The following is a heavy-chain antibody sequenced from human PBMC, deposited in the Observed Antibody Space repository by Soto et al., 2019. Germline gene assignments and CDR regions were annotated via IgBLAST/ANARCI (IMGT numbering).Heavy chain of an antibody. J-gene: IGHJ5*02. V-gene: IGHV3-11*01. Sequence: GGSLRLSCAASGFTFSDYYMSWIRQAPGKGLEWVSYISSSGSTIYYADSVKGRFTISRDNAKNSLYLLMNSLRAEDTAVYYCARSPPDFGITGKVWFDPWGQGTLVTVSS. CDR2: ISSSGSTI. CDR3: ARSPPDFGITGKVWFDP. CDR1: GFTFSDYY. D-gene: IGHD1-20*01.